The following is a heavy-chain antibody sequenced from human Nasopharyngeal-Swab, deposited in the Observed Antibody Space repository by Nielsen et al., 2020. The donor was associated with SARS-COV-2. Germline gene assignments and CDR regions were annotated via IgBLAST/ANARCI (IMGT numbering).Heavy chain of an antibody. CDR1: GFSVGTNY. J-gene: IGHJ4*02. CDR2: IRSKGNNYAT. V-gene: IGHV3-73*01. D-gene: IGHD2-15*01. Sequence: GESLKISCAAPGFSVGTNYMSWVRQASGKGLEWVGRIRSKGNNYATAYAASVKGRFTIFRDDPTNTAFLQMNSLKTEDTAVYYCTRCGGGCYSGRDYWGQGTLVTVSS. CDR3: TRCGGGCYSGRDY.